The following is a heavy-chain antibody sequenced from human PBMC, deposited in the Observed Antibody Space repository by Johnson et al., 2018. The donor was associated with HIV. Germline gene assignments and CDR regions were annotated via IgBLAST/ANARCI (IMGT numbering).Heavy chain of an antibody. CDR2: ISWNSDYI. J-gene: IGHJ3*02. CDR3: AKGTYYFASGRGSPFYI. Sequence: VQLVESGGGVVRPGGSLRLSCAASGFTFDYYGMSWVRQAPGKGLEWVSGISWNSDYIGYADSVKGRFTISRDNAKNSLYLQMSSLTPEDTALYYCAKGTYYFASGRGSPFYIWGRGIMVTVSS. CDR1: GFTFDYYG. D-gene: IGHD3-10*01. V-gene: IGHV3-20*04.